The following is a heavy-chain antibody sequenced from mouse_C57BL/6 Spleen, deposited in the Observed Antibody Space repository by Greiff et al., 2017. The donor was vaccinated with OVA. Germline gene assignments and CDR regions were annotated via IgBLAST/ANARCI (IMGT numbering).Heavy chain of an antibody. V-gene: IGHV1-63*01. CDR3: ARGEVLRGLAY. Sequence: QVQLQQSGAELVRPGTSVKMSCKASGYTFTNYWIGWAKQRPGHGLEWIGDIYPGGGYTNYNEKFKGKATLTADKSSSTAYMQFSSLTSEDSAIYYCARGEVLRGLAYWGQGTLVTVSA. D-gene: IGHD1-1*01. J-gene: IGHJ3*01. CDR2: IYPGGGYT. CDR1: GYTFTNYW.